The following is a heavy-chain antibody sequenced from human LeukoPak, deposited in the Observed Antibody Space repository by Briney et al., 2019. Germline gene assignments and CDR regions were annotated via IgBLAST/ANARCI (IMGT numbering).Heavy chain of an antibody. CDR2: ISTRSTYI. J-gene: IGHJ3*01. D-gene: IGHD6-13*01. V-gene: IGHV3-21*03. CDR3: ARGTGSSSWTRDAFDV. Sequence: PGGSLRLSCAASGFTFSSYAMTWVRQAPGKGLEWVSSISTRSTYIYYADSVKGRFTISRDNAENSLSLQMNSLRAEDTAVYYCARGTGSSSWTRDAFDVWGQGTMVTVSS. CDR1: GFTFSSYA.